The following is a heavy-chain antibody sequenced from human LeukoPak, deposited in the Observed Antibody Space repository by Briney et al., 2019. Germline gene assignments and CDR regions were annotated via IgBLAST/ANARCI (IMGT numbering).Heavy chain of an antibody. D-gene: IGHD2-2*01. V-gene: IGHV3-23*01. CDR3: AKDREGKVPAAILDY. Sequence: PGGPLRLSCAAFGFTFSSYAMSWVRQAPGKGLEAPGKGLEWVSTISASGHATYYPDSVRGRFTISRDNSKNTLYLQMNSLRAEDTAVYYCAKDREGKVPAAILDYWGQGTLVTVSS. CDR2: ISASGHAT. J-gene: IGHJ4*02. CDR1: GFTFSSYA.